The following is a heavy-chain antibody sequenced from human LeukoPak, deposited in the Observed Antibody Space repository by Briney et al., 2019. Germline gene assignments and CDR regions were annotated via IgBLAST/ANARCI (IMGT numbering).Heavy chain of an antibody. V-gene: IGHV3-23*01. CDR2: ISGSGGST. CDR1: GFTFSSYS. J-gene: IGHJ4*02. Sequence: GGSLRLSCAASGFTFSSYSLNWVRQAPGKGLEWVSAISGSGGSTYYADSVKGRFTISRDNSKNTLYLQMNSLRAEDTAVNYCAKTGYSYGPEDYWGQGTLVTVS. CDR3: AKTGYSYGPEDY. D-gene: IGHD5-18*01.